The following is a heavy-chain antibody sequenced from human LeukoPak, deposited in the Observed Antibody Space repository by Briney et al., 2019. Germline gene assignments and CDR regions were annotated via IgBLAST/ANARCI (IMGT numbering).Heavy chain of an antibody. CDR3: ARAVTVVTRGGLVFDY. V-gene: IGHV3-48*02. Sequence: PGGSLRLSCTGSGFIFGSYWMNWVRQAPGKGLEWVSYISSSSNTIYYADSVKGRFTISRDNAKNSLFLQMNSLRDEDTSVYYCARAVTVVTRGGLVFDYWGQGTLVTVSS. CDR1: GFIFGSYW. CDR2: ISSSSNTI. D-gene: IGHD2-21*02. J-gene: IGHJ4*02.